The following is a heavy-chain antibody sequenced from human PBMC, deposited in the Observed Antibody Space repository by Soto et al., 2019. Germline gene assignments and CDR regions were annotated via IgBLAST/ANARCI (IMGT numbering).Heavy chain of an antibody. D-gene: IGHD2-8*01. Sequence: SETLSLTCTVSGGSISSYYWSWIRQPPGKGLEWIGYIYYSGSTNYNPSLKSRVTISVDTSKNQFSLKLSSVTAADTAVYYCALGTAPNGQEYSQHWGQGTLVTVSS. CDR2: IYYSGST. V-gene: IGHV4-59*01. CDR3: ALGTAPNGQEYSQH. J-gene: IGHJ1*01. CDR1: GGSISSYY.